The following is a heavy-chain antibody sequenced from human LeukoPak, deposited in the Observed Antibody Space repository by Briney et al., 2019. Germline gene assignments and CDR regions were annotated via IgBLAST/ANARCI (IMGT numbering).Heavy chain of an antibody. J-gene: IGHJ4*02. CDR3: ARDGSQAWLFDFDY. CDR1: GFTFSSYS. D-gene: IGHD3-22*01. Sequence: GGSLRLSCAASGFTFSSYSMNWVRQAPGKGLEWVSSISSSSSYIYYADSVKGRFTISGDNAKNSLYLQMNSLRAEDTAVYYCARDGSQAWLFDFDYWGQGTLVTVSS. CDR2: ISSSSSYI. V-gene: IGHV3-21*01.